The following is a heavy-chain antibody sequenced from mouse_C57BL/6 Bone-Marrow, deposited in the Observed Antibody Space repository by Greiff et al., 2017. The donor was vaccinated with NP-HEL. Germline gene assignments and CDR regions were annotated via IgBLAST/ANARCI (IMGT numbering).Heavy chain of an antibody. CDR3: ARQGTGAWFAY. Sequence: QVQLQQPGAELVKPGASVKLSCKASGYTFTSYWMHWVKQRPGQGLEWIGMIHPNSGSTNYNEKFKSKATLTVDKSSSTAYMQLSSLTSEDSAVDYCARQGTGAWFAYWGQGTLVTVSA. D-gene: IGHD3-3*01. J-gene: IGHJ3*01. CDR2: IHPNSGST. V-gene: IGHV1-64*01. CDR1: GYTFTSYW.